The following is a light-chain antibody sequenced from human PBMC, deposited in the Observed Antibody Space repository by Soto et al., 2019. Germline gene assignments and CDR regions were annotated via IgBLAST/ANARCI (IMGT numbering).Light chain of an antibody. V-gene: IGKV1-5*01. J-gene: IGKJ3*01. Sequence: DIQMTQSPSTLSASVGDRVTITCRASQSISSWLAWYQQKPGKAPKLLIYDASSLESGVPSRFSGSGSGTEFTLTISSLQPDDFATYYCQQYNRYSPLTFGPGTKVDIK. CDR3: QQYNRYSPLT. CDR1: QSISSW. CDR2: DAS.